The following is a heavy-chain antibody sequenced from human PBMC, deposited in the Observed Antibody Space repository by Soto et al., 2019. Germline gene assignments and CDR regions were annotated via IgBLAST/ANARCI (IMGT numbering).Heavy chain of an antibody. CDR3: ARDWGDIVVVPAQYYYYYGMDV. CDR2: IKQDGSEK. Sequence: GGSLRLSCAASGFTFSSYWMSWVRQAPGKGLEWVANIKQDGSEKYYVDSVKGRFTISRDNAKNSLYLQMNSLRAEDTAVYYCARDWGDIVVVPAQYYYYYGMDVWGQGTTVTVSS. J-gene: IGHJ6*02. V-gene: IGHV3-7*05. D-gene: IGHD2-2*01. CDR1: GFTFSSYW.